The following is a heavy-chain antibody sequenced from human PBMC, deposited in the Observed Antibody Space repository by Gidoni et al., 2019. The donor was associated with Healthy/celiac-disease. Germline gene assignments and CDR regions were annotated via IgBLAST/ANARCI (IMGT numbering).Heavy chain of an antibody. V-gene: IGHV4-59*01. CDR1: GGSISSYY. J-gene: IGHJ5*02. D-gene: IGHD6-13*01. Sequence: QVQLQESGPGLVKPSETLSLTCTVSGGSISSYYWSWIRQPPGKGLEWIGYIYYSGSTTYTPSLKSRVTIPVDTSKNQFSLKLSSVTAADTAVYYCARDIFLPGIAAAGNWFDPWGQGTLVTVSS. CDR2: IYYSGST. CDR3: ARDIFLPGIAAAGNWFDP.